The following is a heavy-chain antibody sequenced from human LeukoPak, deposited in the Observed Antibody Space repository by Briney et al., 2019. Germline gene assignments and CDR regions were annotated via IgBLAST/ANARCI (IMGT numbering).Heavy chain of an antibody. CDR1: GYSISSGHY. V-gene: IGHV4-38-2*02. Sequence: SETLSLTCAVSGYSISSGHYWGWIRQPPGKGLEWIGSIYHSGSTYYNPSLKSRVTISVDTSKNQFSLKLSSVTAADTAVYYCARDGGYYGSGSYYYYYGMDVWGKGTTVTVSS. CDR3: ARDGGYYGSGSYYYYYGMDV. J-gene: IGHJ6*04. CDR2: IYHSGST. D-gene: IGHD3-10*01.